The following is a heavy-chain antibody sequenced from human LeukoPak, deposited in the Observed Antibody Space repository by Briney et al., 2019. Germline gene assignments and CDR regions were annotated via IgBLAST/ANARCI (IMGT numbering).Heavy chain of an antibody. CDR1: GFTFSDYY. J-gene: IGHJ6*04. D-gene: IGHD3-10*01. CDR2: VSSGSSTI. CDR3: AELGITMIGGV. V-gene: IGHV3-11*04. Sequence: GGSLRLSCAASGFTFSDYYMNWIRQAPGKGLEWVSYVSSGSSTIYYADSVKGRFTISRDNAKNSLYLQMNSLRAEDTAVYYCAELGITMIGGVWGKGTTVTISS.